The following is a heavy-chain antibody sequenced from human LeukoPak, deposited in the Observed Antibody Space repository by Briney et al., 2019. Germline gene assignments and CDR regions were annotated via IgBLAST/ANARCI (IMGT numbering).Heavy chain of an antibody. D-gene: IGHD2-8*01. CDR1: GYTFTDYY. CDR3: IREYEGGYFDY. CDR2: IYPSVDTT. J-gene: IGHJ4*02. Sequence: ASVKVSCKISGYTFTDYYIHWVRQAPGQGLEWIGIIYPSVDTTDSSQKFKGRVTVTRDTSTRTVYMELRTLMSEDTAIYYCIREYEGGYFDYWGQGTLVTVSS. V-gene: IGHV1-46*01.